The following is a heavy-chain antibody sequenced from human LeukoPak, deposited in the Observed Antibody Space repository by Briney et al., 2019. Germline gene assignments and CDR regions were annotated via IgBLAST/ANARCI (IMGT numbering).Heavy chain of an antibody. CDR3: ASSSGSYYPEYFQH. Sequence: GRSLRLSCAASGFTFSDYYMSWIRQAPGKGLEWVSYISSSGSTIYYADSVKGRFTISRDNAKNSLYLQMNSLRAEDTAVYYCASSSGSYYPEYFQHWGQGTLVTVSS. CDR1: GFTFSDYY. D-gene: IGHD1-26*01. V-gene: IGHV3-11*01. J-gene: IGHJ1*01. CDR2: ISSSGSTI.